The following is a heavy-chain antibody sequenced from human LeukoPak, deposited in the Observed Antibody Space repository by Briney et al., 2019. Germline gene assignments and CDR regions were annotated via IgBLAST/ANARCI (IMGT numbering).Heavy chain of an antibody. J-gene: IGHJ3*02. V-gene: IGHV4-59*08. D-gene: IGHD4/OR15-4a*01. CDR1: GGSISDYY. Sequence: SETLSLTCAVYGGSISDYYWTWIRQPPGKELEWIGYIYNSGSTNYNPSLKSRVTISVDMSKYQFSLKLSSVTAADTAMYYCARRQKLRGPRAGDAFDIWGQGTMVTVSS. CDR2: IYNSGST. CDR3: ARRQKLRGPRAGDAFDI.